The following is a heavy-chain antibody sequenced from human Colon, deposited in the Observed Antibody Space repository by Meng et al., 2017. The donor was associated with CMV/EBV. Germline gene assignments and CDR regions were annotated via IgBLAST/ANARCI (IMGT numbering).Heavy chain of an antibody. J-gene: IGHJ4*02. V-gene: IGHV1-2*06. CDR3: TREGFDY. CDR2: IKPSTGDT. CDR1: GYTFTGYW. Sequence: VQLVQPGVAEKKPGTSVNLSCKASGYTFTGYWMHWVRRAPGQGLEWMGRIKPSTGDTNYAQNFQGRVTVTMDASISTVYMEVNSRTSDDTAVYYCTREGFDYWGQGALVTVSS.